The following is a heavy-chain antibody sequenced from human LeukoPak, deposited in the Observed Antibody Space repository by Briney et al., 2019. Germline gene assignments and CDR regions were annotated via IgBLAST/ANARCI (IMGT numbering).Heavy chain of an antibody. CDR3: ARARSGWASDAFDI. J-gene: IGHJ3*02. V-gene: IGHV7-4-1*02. Sequence: ASVRVSCKASGYTFTSYAMNWVRQAPGQGLEWMGWINTNTGDPTYAQGFTGRFVFSLDTSVSTAYLQISSLKAEDTAVYYCARARSGWASDAFDIWGQGTMVTVSS. D-gene: IGHD6-19*01. CDR1: GYTFTSYA. CDR2: INTNTGDP.